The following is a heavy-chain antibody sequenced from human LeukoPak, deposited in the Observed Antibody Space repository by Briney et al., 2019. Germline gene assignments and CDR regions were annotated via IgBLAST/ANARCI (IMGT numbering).Heavy chain of an antibody. CDR3: ARGGQWLIPTDY. CDR2: IYYSGST. V-gene: IGHV4-59*01. J-gene: IGHJ4*02. Sequence: PPETLSLTCTASGGSISSYYWSWIRQPPGKGLEWIGYIYYSGSTNYNPSLKSRVTISVDTSKNQFSLKLSSVTAADTAVYYCARGGQWLIPTDYWGQGTLVTVSS. CDR1: GGSISSYY. D-gene: IGHD6-19*01.